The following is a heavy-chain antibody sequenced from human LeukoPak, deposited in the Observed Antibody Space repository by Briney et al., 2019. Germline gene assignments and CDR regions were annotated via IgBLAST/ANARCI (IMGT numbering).Heavy chain of an antibody. CDR2: IIPIFGTA. D-gene: IGHD2-15*01. CDR3: ARDGPLGAATGGGFDY. CDR1: GGAFSSYA. V-gene: IGHV1-69*06. J-gene: IGHJ4*02. Sequence: SVKVSCKASGGAFSSYAISWVRQAPGQGLEWMGGIIPIFGTANYAQKFQGRVTITADKSTSTACMELSSLRSEDTAVYYCARDGPLGAATGGGFDYWGQGTLVTVSS.